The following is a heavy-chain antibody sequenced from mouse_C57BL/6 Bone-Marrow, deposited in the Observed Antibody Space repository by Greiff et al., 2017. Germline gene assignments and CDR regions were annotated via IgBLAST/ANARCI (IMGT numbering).Heavy chain of an antibody. CDR3: ARREWLPSYWYFDV. CDR1: GFNIKNTY. Sequence: EVKLEESVAELVRPGASVKLSCTASGFNIKNTYMHWVKQRPEQGLEWIGRIDPANGNTKYAPKFQGKATITADTSSNTAYLQLSSLTSEDTAIYYCARREWLPSYWYFDVWGTGTTVTVSS. D-gene: IGHD2-2*01. CDR2: IDPANGNT. J-gene: IGHJ1*03. V-gene: IGHV14-3*01.